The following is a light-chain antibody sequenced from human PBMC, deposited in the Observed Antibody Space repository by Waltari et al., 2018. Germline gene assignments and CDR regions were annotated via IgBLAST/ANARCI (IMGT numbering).Light chain of an antibody. Sequence: QSALTQHASGSASLGQSITISCTGTGRDIGAYDYVYWYQQHPGKAPKLIIFQVSNRPSGVSDRFSASKSGMTASLRISGLRTDDEAIYYCSSYSTSTYPIFGGGTKVTVL. CDR2: QVS. CDR1: GRDIGAYDY. J-gene: IGLJ2*01. CDR3: SSYSTSTYPI. V-gene: IGLV2-14*01.